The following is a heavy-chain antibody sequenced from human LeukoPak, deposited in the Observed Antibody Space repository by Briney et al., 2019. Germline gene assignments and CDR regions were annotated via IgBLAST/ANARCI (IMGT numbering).Heavy chain of an antibody. Sequence: HTGGSLRFSCAASGFTFSSYAMSWVRQAPGKGLEWVAVISYDGSNKYYADSVKGRFTISRDNSKNTLPLQMNSLRAEETAVYYCAKDHEYANYFDYWGQGTLVTVSS. CDR2: ISYDGSNK. CDR3: AKDHEYANYFDY. V-gene: IGHV3-30*18. CDR1: GFTFSSYA. J-gene: IGHJ4*02. D-gene: IGHD2-2*01.